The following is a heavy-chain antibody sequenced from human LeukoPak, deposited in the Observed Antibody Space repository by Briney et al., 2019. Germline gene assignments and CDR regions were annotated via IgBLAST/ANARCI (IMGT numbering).Heavy chain of an antibody. V-gene: IGHV5-51*01. CDR1: GYSFTSYC. D-gene: IGHD2/OR15-2a*01. Sequence: GESLKISCKGSGYSFTSYCIGWVRQMPGKGLEWMGIIYPGDSDTRYRPSFQGQVTISADKSISTAYLQWSSLKASDTAMYYCARLTLRYINWFDPWGQGTLVTVSS. CDR3: ARLTLRYINWFDP. J-gene: IGHJ5*02. CDR2: IYPGDSDT.